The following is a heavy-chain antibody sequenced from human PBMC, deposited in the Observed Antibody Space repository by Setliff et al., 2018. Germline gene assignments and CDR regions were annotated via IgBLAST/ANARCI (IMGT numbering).Heavy chain of an antibody. D-gene: IGHD6-19*01. CDR3: AKDYQSDSGWDFDY. J-gene: IGHJ4*02. CDR1: GFTFNSFA. CDR2: INLSGGST. V-gene: IGHV3-23*01. Sequence: PGGSLRLSCAASGFTFNSFAMSWVRQTPGKGLEWVSAINLSGGSTYYADPVKGRFTISRDNSKSTLYLQMSSLRAEDTAVYYCAKDYQSDSGWDFDYWGQGTLVTVSS.